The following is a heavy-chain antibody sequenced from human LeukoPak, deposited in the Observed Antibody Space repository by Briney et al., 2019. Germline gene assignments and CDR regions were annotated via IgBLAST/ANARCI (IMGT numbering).Heavy chain of an antibody. CDR1: GFTFSSYS. CDR2: ISSSSSYT. CDR3: AGTIVVATPDAFDI. Sequence: GGSLRLSCAASGFTFSSYSMNWVRQAPGKGLEWVSSISSSSSYTYYADSVKGRFTISRDNAKNSLYLQMNSLRAEDTAVYYCAGTIVVATPDAFDIWGQGTMVTVSS. V-gene: IGHV3-21*01. D-gene: IGHD3-22*01. J-gene: IGHJ3*02.